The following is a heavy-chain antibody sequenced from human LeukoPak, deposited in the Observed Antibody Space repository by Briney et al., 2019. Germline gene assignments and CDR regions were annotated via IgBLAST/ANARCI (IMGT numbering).Heavy chain of an antibody. D-gene: IGHD3-3*01. J-gene: IGHJ5*02. Sequence: ASVKVSCKASGYIFTTTYITWVRQAPGQGLELMGWISAYNRKTRYEQKFQGRVTMTTDTPTSTAYMELRSLRSDDTAMYYCARVVDFWGDRNWFDTWGREPWSPSPQ. CDR3: ARVVDFWGDRNWFDT. CDR2: ISAYNRKT. CDR1: GYIFTTTY. V-gene: IGHV1-18*01.